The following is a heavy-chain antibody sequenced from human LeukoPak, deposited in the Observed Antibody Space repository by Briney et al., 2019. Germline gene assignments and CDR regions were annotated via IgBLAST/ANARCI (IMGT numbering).Heavy chain of an antibody. V-gene: IGHV4-59*08. CDR2: IYYSGST. D-gene: IGHD3-10*01. CDR1: GGSFSSYY. J-gene: IGHJ4*02. CDR3: ARHSLWFGELYDY. Sequence: PSETLSLTCTVSGGSFSSYYGSWIRQPPGKGLAWIGYIYYSGSTNYNPSLKSRVTISVDTSKNQFSLKLSSATAADTAVYYCARHSLWFGELYDYWGQGTLVTVSS.